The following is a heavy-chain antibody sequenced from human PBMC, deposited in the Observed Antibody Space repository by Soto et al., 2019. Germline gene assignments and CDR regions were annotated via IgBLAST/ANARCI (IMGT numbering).Heavy chain of an antibody. D-gene: IGHD1-26*01. Sequence: ESLKISCQGSGYSFTTYWISWVRQMPGKGLEWMGKIDPGDSSTNYSPSFRGHITISVDRSINTAHLQFSSLKAADTAVYYCARLEKWYYNYYGLDVWGQGTMVTVSS. J-gene: IGHJ6*02. CDR3: ARLEKWYYNYYGLDV. V-gene: IGHV5-10-1*01. CDR1: GYSFTTYW. CDR2: IDPGDSST.